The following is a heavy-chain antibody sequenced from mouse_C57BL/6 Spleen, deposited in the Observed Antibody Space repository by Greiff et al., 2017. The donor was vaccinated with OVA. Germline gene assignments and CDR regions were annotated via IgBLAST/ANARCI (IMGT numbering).Heavy chain of an antibody. D-gene: IGHD2-3*01. CDR3: ARARDGYFDY. Sequence: VQLQQSGPELVKPGDSVKISCQASGYSFPGYFMHWVMPSHGTSLYWIGRINPYNGYTFYNQKFKGKATLTVDKSSSAAHMELRSLTSEDYAVYYCARARDGYFDYWGQGTTLTVSS. V-gene: IGHV1-20*01. CDR1: GYSFPGYF. CDR2: INPYNGYT. J-gene: IGHJ2*01.